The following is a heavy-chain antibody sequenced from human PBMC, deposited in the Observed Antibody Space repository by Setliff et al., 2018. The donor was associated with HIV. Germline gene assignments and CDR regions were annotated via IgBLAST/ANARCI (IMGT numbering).Heavy chain of an antibody. Sequence: SETLSLTCTVSGGSVSGAYYWSWIRHLPGKGLEWIGYIYDRASTFYTPSLRSRVTISVDTSKDQFYLRLTSVTAADTAVYFCARDRVLAHYYYYMDVWGKGTTVTDSS. CDR2: IYDRAST. CDR3: ARDRVLAHYYYYMDV. CDR1: GGSVSGAYY. D-gene: IGHD3-3*01. J-gene: IGHJ6*03. V-gene: IGHV4-30-4*08.